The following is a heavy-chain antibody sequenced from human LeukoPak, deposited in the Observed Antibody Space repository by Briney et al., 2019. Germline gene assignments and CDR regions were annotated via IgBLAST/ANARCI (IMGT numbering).Heavy chain of an antibody. V-gene: IGHV3-74*01. J-gene: IGHJ4*02. CDR3: AREVCIGGSCSVFDY. CDR1: GFTFSSYW. D-gene: IGHD2-15*01. CDR2: INSDRSSR. Sequence: PGGSLRLSCAASGFTFSSYWMHWVRQAPGKGLVWVPRINSDRSSRTYADSVKGRFTISRDNAKNTLPLQMDSLRTEDTAVYYCAREVCIGGSCSVFDYWGQGTLVTVSS.